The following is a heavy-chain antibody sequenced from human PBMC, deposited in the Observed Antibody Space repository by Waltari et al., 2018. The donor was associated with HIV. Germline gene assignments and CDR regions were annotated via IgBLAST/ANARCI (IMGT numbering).Heavy chain of an antibody. J-gene: IGHJ4*02. CDR1: GISIRTYA. V-gene: IGHV3-23*01. Sequence: VQLLESGGGLVQPGGSLRRSCAASGISIRTYAMSWVRQAPGKGLGWVAAIRGDGAGTFYVDSVKGRFTVSRDSSKNTLYLQMSSLRVEDTALYYCAVRTVGATYYWGQGTLVTVSS. CDR2: IRGDGAGT. CDR3: AVRTVGATYY. D-gene: IGHD1-26*01.